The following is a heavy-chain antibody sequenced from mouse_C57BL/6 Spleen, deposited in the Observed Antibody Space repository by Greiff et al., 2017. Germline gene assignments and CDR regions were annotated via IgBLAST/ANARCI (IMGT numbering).Heavy chain of an antibody. D-gene: IGHD2-3*01. J-gene: IGHJ4*01. CDR1: GYTFTDYY. CDR3: ARWLLDAMDY. Sequence: VQLQQSGAELVRPGASVKLSCKASGYTFTDYYINWVKQRPGQGLEWIARIYPGSGNTYYNEKFKGKATLTAEKSSSTAYMQLSSLTSEDSAVYFCARWLLDAMDYWGQGTSVTVSS. CDR2: IYPGSGNT. V-gene: IGHV1-76*01.